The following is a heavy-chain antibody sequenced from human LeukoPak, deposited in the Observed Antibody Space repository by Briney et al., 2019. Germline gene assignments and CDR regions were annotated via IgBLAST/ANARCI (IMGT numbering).Heavy chain of an antibody. Sequence: GGSLRLSCAASGFTFSSYSMNWVRQAPGKGLEWVSSISSSSSYIYYADSVKGRFTISRDNAKNTLYLQMNSLRPEDTSVYYCARSPTSWYFDYWGQGTLVTVSS. CDR1: GFTFSSYS. CDR3: ARSPTSWYFDY. D-gene: IGHD2-2*01. J-gene: IGHJ4*02. CDR2: ISSSSSYI. V-gene: IGHV3-21*01.